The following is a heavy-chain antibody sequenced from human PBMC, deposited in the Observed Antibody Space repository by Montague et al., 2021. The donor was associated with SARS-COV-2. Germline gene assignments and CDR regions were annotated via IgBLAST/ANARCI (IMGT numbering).Heavy chain of an antibody. D-gene: IGHD3-3*01. J-gene: IGHJ3*02. CDR3: ARVPRNYDFWSGFYDAFDI. CDR1: GASFNGYY. V-gene: IGHV4-34*01. CDR2: INHSGST. Sequence: SETLSLTCAVYGASFNGYYWTWIRQPPGKGLEWIGEINHSGSTSYNPSLRSRVTISVDTSKNQFSLKLTSVTAADAAVYYCARVPRNYDFWSGFYDAFDIWGQGTMVTVSS.